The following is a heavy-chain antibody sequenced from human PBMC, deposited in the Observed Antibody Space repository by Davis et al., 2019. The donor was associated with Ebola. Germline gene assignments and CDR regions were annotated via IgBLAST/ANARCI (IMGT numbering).Heavy chain of an antibody. CDR1: GFTVSSNY. CDR3: ARVSFNYDFWSGHFDY. CDR2: IYSGGST. V-gene: IGHV3-53*01. J-gene: IGHJ4*02. D-gene: IGHD3-3*01. Sequence: GESLKISCAASGFTVSSNYMSWVRQAPGKGLEWVSVIYSGGSTYYADSVKGRFTIPRDNSKNTLYLQMNSLRAEDTAVYYCARVSFNYDFWSGHFDYWGQGTLVTVSS.